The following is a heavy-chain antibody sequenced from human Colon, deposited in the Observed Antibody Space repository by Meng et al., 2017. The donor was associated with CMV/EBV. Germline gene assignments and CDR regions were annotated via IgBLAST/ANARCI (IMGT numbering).Heavy chain of an antibody. Sequence: FSFSDYTFTWLRQAPGKGLEWVSSIDGRSFYIYYADSLQGRFTISRDNAKNSLYLQMNSLRDEDTAVYYCVRADPTKKSYATSCLDYWGQGTLVTVSS. CDR3: VRADPTKKSYATSCLDY. CDR1: FSFSDYT. V-gene: IGHV3-21*01. D-gene: IGHD2-2*01. CDR2: IDGRSFYI. J-gene: IGHJ4*02.